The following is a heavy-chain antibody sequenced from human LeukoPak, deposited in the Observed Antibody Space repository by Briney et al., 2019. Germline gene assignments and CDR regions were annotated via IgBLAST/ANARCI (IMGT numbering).Heavy chain of an antibody. V-gene: IGHV4-59*01. D-gene: IGHD3-3*01. Sequence: PSETLSLTCTVSGGSISSYYWSWIRQPPGKGLEWIGYIYYSGSTNHNPSLKSRVTISVDTSKNQFSLKLSSVTAADTAVYYCASNDFWSGRSHYYYYMDVWGKGTTVTVSS. CDR3: ASNDFWSGRSHYYYYMDV. CDR2: IYYSGST. J-gene: IGHJ6*03. CDR1: GGSISSYY.